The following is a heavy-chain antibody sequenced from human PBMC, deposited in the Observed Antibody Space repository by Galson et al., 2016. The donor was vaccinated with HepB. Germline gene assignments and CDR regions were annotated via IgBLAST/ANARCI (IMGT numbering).Heavy chain of an antibody. Sequence: SLRLSCAASGFTFSIYWMQWVRQGPGGGLVWVSIIGINGSTPIYADFLKGRFTISRDNAKNTLYLQMDGLRVEGTAVYYWGREPWGLPDSWGQGTLVTVSS. CDR2: IGINGSTP. D-gene: IGHD4-11*01. V-gene: IGHV3-74*01. J-gene: IGHJ5*02. CDR1: GFTFSIYW. CDR3: GREPWGLPDS.